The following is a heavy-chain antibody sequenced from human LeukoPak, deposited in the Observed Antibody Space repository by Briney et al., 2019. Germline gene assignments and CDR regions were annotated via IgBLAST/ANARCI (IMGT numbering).Heavy chain of an antibody. J-gene: IGHJ6*02. Sequence: SVKVSCKASGGTFSSYAISWVRQAPGQGLEWMGGIIPIFGTANYAQKFQGRVTITADESTSTAYMELSSLRSEDTAVYYCAREDKLCGGDCYYYGMDVWGQGTTVTVPS. V-gene: IGHV1-69*13. CDR1: GGTFSSYA. CDR3: AREDKLCGGDCYYYGMDV. D-gene: IGHD2-21*01. CDR2: IIPIFGTA.